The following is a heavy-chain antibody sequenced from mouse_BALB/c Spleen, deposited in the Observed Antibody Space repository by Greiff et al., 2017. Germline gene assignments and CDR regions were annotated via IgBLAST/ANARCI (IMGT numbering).Heavy chain of an antibody. J-gene: IGHJ2*01. CDR1: GYTFSSYW. CDR3: ARGDYYGSQGYYFDY. V-gene: IGHV1-9*01. D-gene: IGHD1-1*01. Sequence: VQLQQSGAELMKPGASVKISCKATGYTFSSYWIEWVKQRPGHGLEWIGEILPGSGSTNYNEKFKGKATFTADTSSNTAYMQLSSLTSEDSAVYYCARGDYYGSQGYYFDYWGQGTTLTVSS. CDR2: ILPGSGST.